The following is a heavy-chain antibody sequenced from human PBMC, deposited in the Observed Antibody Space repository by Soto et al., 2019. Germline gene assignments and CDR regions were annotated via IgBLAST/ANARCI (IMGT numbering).Heavy chain of an antibody. V-gene: IGHV4-39*01. CDR2: IYYSGST. Sequence: SETLSLTCTVSGGSISSSSYYWGWIRQPPGKGLEWIGSIYYSGSTYYNPSLKSRVTISVDTSKNQFSLKRSPVTAADTAVYYCARTSKIVVVVAAPEYYFDYWGQGTLVTVSS. J-gene: IGHJ4*02. CDR3: ARTSKIVVVVAAPEYYFDY. CDR1: GGSISSSSYY. D-gene: IGHD2-15*01.